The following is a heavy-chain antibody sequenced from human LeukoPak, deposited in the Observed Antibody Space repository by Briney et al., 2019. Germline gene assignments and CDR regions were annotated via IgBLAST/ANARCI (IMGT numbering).Heavy chain of an antibody. CDR1: GGSISSYY. J-gene: IGHJ4*02. V-gene: IGHV4-4*07. CDR2: IYTSGST. CDR3: ARGGDYYDSSGYDY. D-gene: IGHD3-22*01. Sequence: SETLSLTCTVSGGSISSYYWSWIRQPAGKGLEWIGRIYTSGSTNYNPSLKSRVTMPVDTSKNQFSLKLSSVTAADTAVYYCARGGDYYDSSGYDYWGQGTLVTVSS.